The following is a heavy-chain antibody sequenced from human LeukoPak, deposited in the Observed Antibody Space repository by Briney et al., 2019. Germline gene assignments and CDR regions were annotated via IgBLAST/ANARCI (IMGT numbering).Heavy chain of an antibody. Sequence: GRSLRLSCAASGFTFDGYAMHRARQAPGKGLEWVSGISWNSGGIGYADSVKGRFTISRDNAKNSLYLQMNSLRAEDTALYYCAKGNYYDSSPGSRFDPWGQGTLVTVSS. V-gene: IGHV3-9*01. D-gene: IGHD3-22*01. CDR1: GFTFDGYA. J-gene: IGHJ5*02. CDR2: ISWNSGGI. CDR3: AKGNYYDSSPGSRFDP.